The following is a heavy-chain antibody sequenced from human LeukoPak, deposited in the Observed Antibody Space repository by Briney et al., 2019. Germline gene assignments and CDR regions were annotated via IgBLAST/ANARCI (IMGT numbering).Heavy chain of an antibody. CDR3: ARDREAAGTGYFQH. J-gene: IGHJ1*01. CDR2: ISYDGSNK. D-gene: IGHD6-13*01. Sequence: GGSLRLSCAASGFTFSSYAMHWVRQAPGKGLEWVAVISYDGSNKYYADSVKGRFTISRDNSKNTQYLQMNSLRAEDTAVYYCARDREAAGTGYFQHWGQGTLVTVSS. V-gene: IGHV3-30-3*01. CDR1: GFTFSSYA.